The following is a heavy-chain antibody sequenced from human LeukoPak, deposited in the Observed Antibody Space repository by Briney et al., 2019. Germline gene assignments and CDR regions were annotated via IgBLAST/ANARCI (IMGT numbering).Heavy chain of an antibody. CDR2: VSHRGSS. CDR3: ARGPLVEYFQH. Sequence: PSGTLSLTCAVYGGSFSGFYWSWIRQPPGKGLEWIGQVSHRGSSNYNPSLKSRVTVSVDTSKNQFSLKLSSVTAADTAVYYCARGPLVEYFQHWGQGTLVTVSS. CDR1: GGSFSGFY. V-gene: IGHV4-34*01. D-gene: IGHD1-26*01. J-gene: IGHJ1*01.